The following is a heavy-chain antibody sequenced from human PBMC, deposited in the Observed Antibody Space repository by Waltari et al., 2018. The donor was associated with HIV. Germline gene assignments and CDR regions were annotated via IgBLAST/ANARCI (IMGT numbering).Heavy chain of an antibody. J-gene: IGHJ3*02. CDR2: IYTSGST. V-gene: IGHV4-4*07. CDR3: ARGTYYYDSSGHDAFDI. CDR1: GGSISSYY. D-gene: IGHD3-22*01. Sequence: QVQLQESGPGLVKPSETLSLTCPVSGGSISSYYWSWIRQPAGKGLEWIGRIYTSGSTNYNPSLKSRVTMSVDTSKNQFSLKLSSVTAADTAVYYCARGTYYYDSSGHDAFDIWGQGTMVTVSS.